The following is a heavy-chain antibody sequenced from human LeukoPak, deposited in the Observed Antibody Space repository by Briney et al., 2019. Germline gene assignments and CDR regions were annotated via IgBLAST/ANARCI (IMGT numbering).Heavy chain of an antibody. V-gene: IGHV4-39*07. CDR3: APLGPYSGYLFDY. CDR2: ISYSGST. Sequence: PSETLSLTCIVSGGSIRSSRYYWGWIRRPPGKGLEWIGSISYSGSTYYNPSLKSRLTISVDTSKNQFSLKLSSVTAADTAVYYCAPLGPYSGYLFDYWGQGTLVTVSS. D-gene: IGHD5-12*01. CDR1: GGSIRSSRYY. J-gene: IGHJ4*02.